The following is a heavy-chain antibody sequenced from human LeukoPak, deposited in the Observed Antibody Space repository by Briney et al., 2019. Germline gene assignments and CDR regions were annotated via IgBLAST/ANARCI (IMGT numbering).Heavy chain of an antibody. CDR1: GFPFSSYA. V-gene: IGHV3-23*01. J-gene: IGHJ4*02. CDR2: ISSSGGST. Sequence: GGSLSLSFAASGFPFSSYAMTWVRQAPGKGLAWVSSISSSGGSTYYADSVRGRFTISRDNSKNTLYLQMNSLRAEDTAIYYCAKDLVTGSLDYWGQGTLVTVSS. CDR3: AKDLVTGSLDY. D-gene: IGHD3-10*01.